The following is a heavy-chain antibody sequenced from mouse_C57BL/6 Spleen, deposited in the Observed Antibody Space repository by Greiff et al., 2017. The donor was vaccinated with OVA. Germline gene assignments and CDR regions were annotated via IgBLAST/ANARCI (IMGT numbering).Heavy chain of an antibody. CDR3: ARFDYYGSSYGDV. Sequence: QVQLQQSGAELVMPGASVKLSCKASGYTFTSYWMHWVKQRPGQGLEWIGEIDPSDSYTNYNQKFKGKSTLTVDKSSSTAYMQLSSLTSEDSAVYYCARFDYYGSSYGDVWGTGTTVTVSS. CDR2: IDPSDSYT. J-gene: IGHJ1*03. V-gene: IGHV1-69*01. CDR1: GYTFTSYW. D-gene: IGHD1-1*01.